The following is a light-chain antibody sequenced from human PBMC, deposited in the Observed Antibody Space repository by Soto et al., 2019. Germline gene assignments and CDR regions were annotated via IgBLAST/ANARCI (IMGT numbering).Light chain of an antibody. Sequence: QSVLTQPASVSGSPGQSITISCTGSSSNLVSWYQQHPGKAPKLMIYEGTKRPSGVSNRFSGSKSGNTASLTISGLQAEDEADYYCCSYVDSSTVFGGGTKLTVL. CDR2: EGT. CDR3: CSYVDSSTV. J-gene: IGLJ2*01. V-gene: IGLV2-23*01. CDR1: SSNL.